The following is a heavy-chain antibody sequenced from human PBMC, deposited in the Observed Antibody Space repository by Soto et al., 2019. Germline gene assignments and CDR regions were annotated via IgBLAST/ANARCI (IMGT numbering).Heavy chain of an antibody. D-gene: IGHD6-25*01. CDR1: GFTFSNYA. CDR3: ALSGFDY. CDR2: ISGSGGSS. Sequence: GGSLRLSCAASGFTFSNYAMNWVRQAPGKGLEWVSVISGSGGSSNYADSVKGRFTISRDNSKNTLYLQMNSLRADDRAVYYCALSGFDYWGQGTLVTVSS. V-gene: IGHV3-23*01. J-gene: IGHJ4*02.